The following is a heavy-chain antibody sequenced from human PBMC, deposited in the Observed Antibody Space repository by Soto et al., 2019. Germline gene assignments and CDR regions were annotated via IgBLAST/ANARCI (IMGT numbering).Heavy chain of an antibody. CDR3: ARYCSGGSCLMSYFDY. J-gene: IGHJ4*02. V-gene: IGHV4-31*03. D-gene: IGHD2-15*01. CDR1: GGSISTDTFY. CDR2: MYHRGST. Sequence: SETLSLTCTVSGGSISTDTFYWSWIRQHPGKGLEWIGYMYHRGSTYYSPSLKSRVSISKDTSKNQFSLMLSSVTAADTAVYYCARYCSGGSCLMSYFDYWGQGALVTVSS.